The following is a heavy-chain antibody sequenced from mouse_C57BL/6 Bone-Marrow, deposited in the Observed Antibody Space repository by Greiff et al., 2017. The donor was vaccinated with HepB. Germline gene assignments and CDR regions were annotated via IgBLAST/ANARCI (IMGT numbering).Heavy chain of an antibody. CDR1: GFTFSNYW. CDR3: TTVGENYDYDPFAY. J-gene: IGHJ3*01. CDR2: IRLKSDNYAT. V-gene: IGHV6-3*01. Sequence: EVKVEESGGGLVQPGGSMKLSCVASGFTFSNYWMNWVRQSPEKGLEWVAQIRLKSDNYATHYAESVKGRFTISRDDSKSSVYLQMNNLRAEDTGIYYCTTVGENYDYDPFAYWGQGTLVTVSA. D-gene: IGHD2-4*01.